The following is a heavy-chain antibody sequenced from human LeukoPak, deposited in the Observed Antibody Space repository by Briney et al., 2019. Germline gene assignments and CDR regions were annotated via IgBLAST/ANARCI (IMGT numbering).Heavy chain of an antibody. V-gene: IGHV5-51*01. CDR2: IYPRDSQI. Sequence: GESLKISCKASGYNFTTYWIGWVRQMPGKGLEYMGIIYPRDSQIRYSPSFQGQVTISADKSISTAYLQWTSLKVSDTAIYYCARHTKRPQAGWFDPWGQGTLVTVSS. CDR3: ARHTKRPQAGWFDP. J-gene: IGHJ5*02. D-gene: IGHD6-25*01. CDR1: GYNFTTYW.